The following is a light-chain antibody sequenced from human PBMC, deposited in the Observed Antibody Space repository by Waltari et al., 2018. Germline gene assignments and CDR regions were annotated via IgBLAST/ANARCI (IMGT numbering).Light chain of an antibody. CDR3: MQATQLPWT. J-gene: IGKJ1*01. V-gene: IGKV2-24*01. Sequence: DIVKTQTPLSSPVTLGQPASISCRASPSLVHSDGTTYLSWLHQRPGQPPKLLLYKISNRFSGVPDRFSGSGAGTDFTLKISRVEAEDVGTYYCMQATQLPWTFGQGTKVEIK. CDR2: KIS. CDR1: PSLVHSDGTTY.